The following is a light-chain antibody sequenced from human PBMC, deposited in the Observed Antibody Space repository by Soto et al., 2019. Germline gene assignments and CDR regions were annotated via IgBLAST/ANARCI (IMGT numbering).Light chain of an antibody. Sequence: DIQLTQSPSFLSASVGDRVTITCRASQDISSYLAWYQQNPGKAPKLLIYAASTLQSGVPSRFSGSGSGTEFTLTISSLQPEDFATYYCQQLNSYPLTFGPGTKVDIK. V-gene: IGKV1-9*01. CDR3: QQLNSYPLT. CDR2: AAS. CDR1: QDISSY. J-gene: IGKJ3*01.